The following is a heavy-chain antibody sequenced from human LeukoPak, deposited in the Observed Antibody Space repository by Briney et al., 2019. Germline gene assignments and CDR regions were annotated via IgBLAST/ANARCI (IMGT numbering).Heavy chain of an antibody. CDR2: ISPSGDIL. J-gene: IGHJ5*02. V-gene: IGHV3-21*01. Sequence: GGTLRLSCAASGFTFSRHGMNWVRQAPGKGLEWVSGISPSGDILYYADSVKGHFTISRDNAKNSLYLQMNSLRAEDTAVYYCARDYYDSSGSSWFDPWGQGTLVTVSS. CDR3: ARDYYDSSGSSWFDP. CDR1: GFTFSRHG. D-gene: IGHD3-22*01.